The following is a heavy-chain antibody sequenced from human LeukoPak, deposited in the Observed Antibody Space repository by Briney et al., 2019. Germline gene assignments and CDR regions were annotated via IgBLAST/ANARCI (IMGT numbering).Heavy chain of an antibody. CDR3: ARSRGYSSSWAEFDL. V-gene: IGHV4-59*01. Sequence: SETLSLTCTVSGGSISRYYWSWIRQPPGKGLEWIAYIYNSGSTNYSPSLKSRVTISVDTSNNQFSLKLSSVTAADTAVYYCARSRGYSSSWAEFDLWGRGTLVTVSS. CDR1: GGSISRYY. D-gene: IGHD6-13*01. J-gene: IGHJ2*01. CDR2: IYNSGST.